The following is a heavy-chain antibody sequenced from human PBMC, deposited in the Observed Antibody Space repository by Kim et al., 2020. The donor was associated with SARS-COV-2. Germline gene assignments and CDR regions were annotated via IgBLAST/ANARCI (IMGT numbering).Heavy chain of an antibody. CDR1: GFVVSRNH. CDR3: ARASATMGAESFDF. J-gene: IGHJ4*02. V-gene: IGHV3-66*01. CDR2: IYNSGGT. Sequence: GGSLRLSCAASGFVVSRNHIAWVRQAPGKGLDWVSVIYNSGGTHYADSVRGRFTFSRDSSKNMAYLQMRSLRVEDTAIYFRARASATMGAESFDFWGQGTLVTVAS. D-gene: IGHD3-16*01.